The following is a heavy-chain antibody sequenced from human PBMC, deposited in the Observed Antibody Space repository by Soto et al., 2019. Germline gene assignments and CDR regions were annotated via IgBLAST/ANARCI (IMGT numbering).Heavy chain of an antibody. J-gene: IGHJ6*02. Sequence: GGSLRLSCAASGFTFSSYAMHWVRQAPGKGLEWVAVISYDGSNKYYADSVKGRFTISRDNSKNTLYLQMNSLRAEDTAVYYCARDARDILTGIYYYGMDVWGQGTTVTVSS. V-gene: IGHV3-30-3*01. CDR3: ARDARDILTGIYYYGMDV. D-gene: IGHD3-9*01. CDR2: ISYDGSNK. CDR1: GFTFSSYA.